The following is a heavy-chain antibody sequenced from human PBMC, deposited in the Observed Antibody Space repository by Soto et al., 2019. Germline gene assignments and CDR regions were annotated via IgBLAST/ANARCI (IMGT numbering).Heavy chain of an antibody. V-gene: IGHV3-53*01. D-gene: IGHD1-26*01. Sequence: GGSLRLSCAASGFTFSSYAMTWVRLAPGRGLEWISVIYAGDSTYYADSVKGRFTISRDNSKNTVYLQMNSLRAEDTAVYYCAKISGSYYDAFDIWGQGTMVTVSS. CDR1: GFTFSSYA. CDR3: AKISGSYYDAFDI. CDR2: IYAGDST. J-gene: IGHJ3*02.